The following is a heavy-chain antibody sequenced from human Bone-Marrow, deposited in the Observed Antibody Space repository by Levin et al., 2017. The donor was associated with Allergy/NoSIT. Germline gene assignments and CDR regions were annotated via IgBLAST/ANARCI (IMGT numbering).Heavy chain of an antibody. J-gene: IGHJ6*02. CDR2: ISGSGGST. Sequence: GGSLRLSCAASGFTFSSYAMSWVRQAPGKGLEWVSAISGSGGSTYYADSVKGRFTISRDNSKNTLYLQMNSLRAEDTAVYYCAKDIPEGVPHYYGMDVWGQGTTVTVSS. CDR3: AKDIPEGVPHYYGMDV. CDR1: GFTFSSYA. D-gene: IGHD2-21*01. V-gene: IGHV3-23*01.